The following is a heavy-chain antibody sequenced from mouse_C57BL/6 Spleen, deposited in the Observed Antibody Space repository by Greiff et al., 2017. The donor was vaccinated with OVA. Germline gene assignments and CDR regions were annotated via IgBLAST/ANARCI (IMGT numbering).Heavy chain of an antibody. D-gene: IGHD2-4*01. Sequence: EVQGVESGGGLVQPKGSLKLSCAASGFSFNTYAMNWVRQAPGKGLEWVARIRSKSNNYATYYADSVKDRFTISRDDSESMLYLQMNNLKTEDTAMYYCVRHHDYPYAMDYWGQGTSVTVSS. CDR2: IRSKSNNYAT. J-gene: IGHJ4*01. V-gene: IGHV10-1*01. CDR3: VRHHDYPYAMDY. CDR1: GFSFNTYA.